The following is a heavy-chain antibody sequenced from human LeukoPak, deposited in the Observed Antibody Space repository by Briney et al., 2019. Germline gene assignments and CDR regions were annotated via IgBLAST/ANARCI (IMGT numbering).Heavy chain of an antibody. CDR2: INHSGST. CDR1: GGSFSGYY. CDR3: ARVERSSGKDAFDP. J-gene: IGHJ5*02. V-gene: IGHV4-34*01. D-gene: IGHD3-22*01. Sequence: SETLSLTCAVYGGSFSGYYWSWIRQPPGKGLEWIGEINHSGSTNYNPSLKSRVTISVDTSKNQFSLKLSSVTAADTAVYYCARVERSSGKDAFDPWGQGTLVTVSS.